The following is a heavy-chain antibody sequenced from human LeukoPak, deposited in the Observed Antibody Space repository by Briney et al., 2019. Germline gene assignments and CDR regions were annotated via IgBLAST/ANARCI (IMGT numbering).Heavy chain of an antibody. J-gene: IGHJ6*02. V-gene: IGHV3-23*01. D-gene: IGHD5-18*01. CDR2: ISGSGGST. CDR3: ARDEYSYGYNTVYYYGMDV. Sequence: GGSLRLSCAASGFTFSSYAMSWVRQAPGKGLEWVSAISGSGGSTYYADSVKGRFTISRDNSKNTLCLQMNSLRAEDTAIYYCARDEYSYGYNTVYYYGMDVWGQGTTVTVSS. CDR1: GFTFSSYA.